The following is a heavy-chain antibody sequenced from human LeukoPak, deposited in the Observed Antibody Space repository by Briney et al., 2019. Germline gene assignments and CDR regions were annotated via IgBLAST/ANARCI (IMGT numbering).Heavy chain of an antibody. CDR3: AKYTGRDYYDSSGSLCFDY. CDR2: ISGSDGST. J-gene: IGHJ4*02. V-gene: IGHV3-23*01. Sequence: PGGSLRLSCAASGFTFSSYAMSWVRQAPGKGLEWVSAISGSDGSTYYADSVKGRFTISRDNSKNTLYLQMNSLRAEDTAVYYCAKYTGRDYYDSSGSLCFDYWGQGTLVTVSS. D-gene: IGHD3-22*01. CDR1: GFTFSSYA.